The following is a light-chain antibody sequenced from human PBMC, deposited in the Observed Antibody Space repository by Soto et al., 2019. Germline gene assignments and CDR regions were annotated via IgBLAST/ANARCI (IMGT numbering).Light chain of an antibody. CDR1: SNDVGGYNH. Sequence: QSALTQPASVSGSPGQSITISCTGTSNDVGGYNHVSWYQQHPGKAPQLIIYEVSNRPSGVSHRFSGSKSGDTASLTISGLQAEDGADYYCSSYTAFSTWVFGGGTQLTVL. CDR2: EVS. CDR3: SSYTAFSTWV. V-gene: IGLV2-14*01. J-gene: IGLJ3*02.